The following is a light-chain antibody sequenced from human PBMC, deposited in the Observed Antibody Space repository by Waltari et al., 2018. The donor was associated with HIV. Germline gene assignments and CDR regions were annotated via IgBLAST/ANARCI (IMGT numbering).Light chain of an antibody. J-gene: IGLJ3*02. CDR2: EVS. Sequence: QSALTQPPSASGSPGQSVTISCTGTSSDVGGYNYVSWYQQHPGKAPKLMIYEVSTRPSGVPDRFSGSKSGNTASLTVSGLQAEDEADYYCSSSRVFGGGTKLTVL. V-gene: IGLV2-8*01. CDR3: SSSRV. CDR1: SSDVGGYNY.